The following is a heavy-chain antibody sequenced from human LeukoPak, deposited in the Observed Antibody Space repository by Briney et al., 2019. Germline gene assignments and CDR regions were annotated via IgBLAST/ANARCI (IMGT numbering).Heavy chain of an antibody. CDR1: GFTFSSYG. D-gene: IGHD3-10*01. Sequence: PGGSLRLSCAASGFTFSSYGMHWVRQAPGKGLEWVAVISYDGSSKYYADSVKGRFTISRDNSKNTLYLQLNSLRAEDTAVYYCARDSTYYYDSGSSGPHYFDNWGQGTLVTVSS. CDR3: ARDSTYYYDSGSSGPHYFDN. CDR2: ISYDGSSK. J-gene: IGHJ4*02. V-gene: IGHV3-30*03.